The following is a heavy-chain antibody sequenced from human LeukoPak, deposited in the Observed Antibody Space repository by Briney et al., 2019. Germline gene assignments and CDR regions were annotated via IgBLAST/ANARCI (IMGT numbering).Heavy chain of an antibody. Sequence: PGGSLRLSCAASGFTFSSYGMHWVRQAPGKGLEWVAVIWYDGSNKYYADSVKGRFTISRDNSKNTLYLQMNSLRAEDTAVYYCARDPSSSWDLFYFDYWGQGTLVTVSS. CDR1: GFTFSSYG. J-gene: IGHJ4*02. D-gene: IGHD6-13*01. CDR2: IWYDGSNK. V-gene: IGHV3-33*08. CDR3: ARDPSSSWDLFYFDY.